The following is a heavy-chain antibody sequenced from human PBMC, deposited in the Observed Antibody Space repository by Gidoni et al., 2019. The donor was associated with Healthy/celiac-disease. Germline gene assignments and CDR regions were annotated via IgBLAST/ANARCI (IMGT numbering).Heavy chain of an antibody. D-gene: IGHD1-26*01. V-gene: IGHV3-9*01. Sequence: EVQLVESGGGLVQPGRSLRLSCASSGFTFDDYAMHWVRQAPGKGLEWVSGISWNSGSIGYADSVKGRFTISRDNAKNSLYLQMNSLRAEDTALYYCAKGLGLRGYFDYWGQGTLVTVSS. CDR3: AKGLGLRGYFDY. CDR1: GFTFDDYA. J-gene: IGHJ4*02. CDR2: ISWNSGSI.